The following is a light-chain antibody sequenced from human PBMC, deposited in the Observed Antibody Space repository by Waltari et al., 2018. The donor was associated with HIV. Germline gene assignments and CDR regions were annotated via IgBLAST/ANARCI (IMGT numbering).Light chain of an antibody. CDR2: AAS. J-gene: IGKJ4*01. V-gene: IGKV1-39*01. Sequence: DIQMTQSPPSLSASVGDRVTITCRASQTISNYLNWYQQQPGEAPKLLMFAASSLQSWVPSRFSGSGSGTDFTLTISSLQSEDFATYYCQQSYSIPLTFGGGTKVEI. CDR1: QTISNY. CDR3: QQSYSIPLT.